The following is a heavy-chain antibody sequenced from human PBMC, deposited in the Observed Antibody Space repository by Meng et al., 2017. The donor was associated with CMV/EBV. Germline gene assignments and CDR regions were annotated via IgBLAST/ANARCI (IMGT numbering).Heavy chain of an antibody. J-gene: IGHJ4*02. Sequence: SGFTFSSYAMRWVRQAPGKGLEWVAVISYDGSHKYYADSVKGRFTISRDNSKNTLYLQMNSLRAEDTAVYYCARDFETTMVRGVIGYWGQGTLVTVSS. CDR2: ISYDGSHK. CDR3: ARDFETTMVRGVIGY. D-gene: IGHD3-10*01. CDR1: GFTFSSYA. V-gene: IGHV3-30*04.